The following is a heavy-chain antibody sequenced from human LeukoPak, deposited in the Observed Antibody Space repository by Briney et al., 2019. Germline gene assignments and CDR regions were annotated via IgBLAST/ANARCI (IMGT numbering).Heavy chain of an antibody. CDR3: AKLSAAGSYYYGMDV. Sequence: PGGSLRLSCAASGFTFSSYAMSWVRQAPGKGLEWVSAISGSGGSTYYADSVKGRFTISRDNSKNTLYLQMNSLRAEGTAVYYCAKLSAAGSYYYGMDVWGQGTTVTVSS. CDR1: GFTFSSYA. D-gene: IGHD6-13*01. V-gene: IGHV3-23*01. J-gene: IGHJ6*02. CDR2: ISGSGGST.